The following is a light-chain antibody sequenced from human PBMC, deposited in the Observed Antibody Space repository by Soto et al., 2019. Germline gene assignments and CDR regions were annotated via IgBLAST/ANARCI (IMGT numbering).Light chain of an antibody. CDR3: QQYGSSGT. Sequence: EIVMTQSPATLSVSPGERSTLSVRASQSVSSNLAWYQQKPGQAPRLLIYGASTRATGIPARFSGSGSGTDFTLTISRLEPEDFAVYYCQQYGSSGTFGQGTKVDIK. J-gene: IGKJ1*01. CDR2: GAS. V-gene: IGKV3-15*01. CDR1: QSVSSN.